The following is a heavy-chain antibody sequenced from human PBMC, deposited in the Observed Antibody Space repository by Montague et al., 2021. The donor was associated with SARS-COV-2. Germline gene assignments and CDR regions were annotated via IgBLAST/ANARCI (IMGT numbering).Heavy chain of an antibody. V-gene: IGHV3-48*03. D-gene: IGHD5-18*01. J-gene: IGHJ4*02. CDR3: AREDTYGYWSSYFDL. Sequence: SLRLSCAASGFTFSNYEMNWVRQAPGKGLEWVSYISRSFDTIYXXXSXXXRFTISRDNAKNSLYLQLHSLRAEDTAVYYCAREDTYGYWSSYFDLWGRGTLVTVSS. CDR1: GFTFSNYE. CDR2: ISRSFDTI.